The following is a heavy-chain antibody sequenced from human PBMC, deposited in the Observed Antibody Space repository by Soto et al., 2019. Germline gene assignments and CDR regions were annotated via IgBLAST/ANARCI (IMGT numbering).Heavy chain of an antibody. V-gene: IGHV4-59*01. CDR1: GGSISSYY. CDR3: ARTFVAARRSAWFDP. CDR2: IYYSGST. Sequence: PSETLSLTCTVSGGSISSYYWSWIRQPPGKGLEWIGYIYYSGSTNYNPSLKSRVTISVDTSKNQVSLKLSSVTAADTAVYYCARTFVAARRSAWFDPWGQGTLVTVSS. D-gene: IGHD6-6*01. J-gene: IGHJ5*02.